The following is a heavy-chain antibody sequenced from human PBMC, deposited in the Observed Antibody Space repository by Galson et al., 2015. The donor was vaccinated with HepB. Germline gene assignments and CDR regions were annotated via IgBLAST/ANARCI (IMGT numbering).Heavy chain of an antibody. CDR1: GGTFSNHA. V-gene: IGHV1-69*04. CDR3: GEGNDAFDI. CDR2: IIPILDIA. Sequence: SVKVSCKASGGTFSNHAIIWVRQAPGQGLEWMGRIIPILDIANYAQKFRGRVTITADKSTSTTYMKLSSLRSEDTAVYYCGEGNDAFDIWGQGTMVTVSS. D-gene: IGHD1-26*01. J-gene: IGHJ3*02.